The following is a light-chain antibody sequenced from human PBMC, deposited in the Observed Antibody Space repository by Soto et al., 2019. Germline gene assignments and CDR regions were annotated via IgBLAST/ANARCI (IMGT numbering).Light chain of an antibody. CDR1: SSDVGGYNY. V-gene: IGLV2-14*03. J-gene: IGLJ1*01. Sequence: QSALTQPASVSGSPGQSITISCTGTSSDVGGYNYVSWCQQHPGKAPKLMIYDVSNRPSGVSNRFSGSKSGNTASLTISGLQTQDEADYYCNSYTSSNTYVFGTGTKLTVL. CDR3: NSYTSSNTYV. CDR2: DVS.